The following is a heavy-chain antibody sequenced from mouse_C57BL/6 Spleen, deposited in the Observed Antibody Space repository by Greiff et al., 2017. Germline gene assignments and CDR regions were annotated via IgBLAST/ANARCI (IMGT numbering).Heavy chain of an antibody. J-gene: IGHJ1*03. Sequence: VQLQQSGPELVKPGASVKISCKASGYAFSSSWMNWVKQRPGKGLEWIGRIYPGDGDTNYNGKFKGKATLTADKSSSTAYMQLSSLTSADSAVYFCASVYDGYSNWYFDVWGTGTTVTVSS. D-gene: IGHD2-3*01. CDR3: ASVYDGYSNWYFDV. CDR1: GYAFSSSW. V-gene: IGHV1-82*01. CDR2: IYPGDGDT.